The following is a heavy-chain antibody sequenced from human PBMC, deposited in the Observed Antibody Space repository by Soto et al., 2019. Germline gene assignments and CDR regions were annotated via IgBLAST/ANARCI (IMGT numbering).Heavy chain of an antibody. CDR2: ISSSGDST. CDR3: ARDPSTGYADY. CDR1: GFTFTSYA. J-gene: IGHJ4*02. D-gene: IGHD3-9*01. V-gene: IGHV3-23*01. Sequence: AGGSLRLSCAASGFTFTSYALNWVRQSPGKGLEWVSTISSSGDSTYYADSVRGRFTISRDNSKNTLYLQMNSLRAEDTAIYSCARDPSTGYADYWGQGTLVTVSS.